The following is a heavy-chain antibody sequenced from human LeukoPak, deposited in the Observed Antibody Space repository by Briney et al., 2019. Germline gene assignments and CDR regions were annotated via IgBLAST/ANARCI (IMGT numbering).Heavy chain of an antibody. CDR1: GFIFSSYW. J-gene: IGHJ6*03. V-gene: IGHV3-7*01. D-gene: IGHD2-15*01. CDR3: GREGRKSRGVDIVRRKETGYYYMDV. Sequence: GGSLRLSFAPSGFIFSSYWMSWVRQAPRKGLEWVANIKQEGSEKYYVHSVKGRFTSSRDNAKNSMYLQMNSLRAEDTAVYYCGREGRKSRGVDIVRRKETGYYYMDVWGKGTTVTVSS. CDR2: IKQEGSEK.